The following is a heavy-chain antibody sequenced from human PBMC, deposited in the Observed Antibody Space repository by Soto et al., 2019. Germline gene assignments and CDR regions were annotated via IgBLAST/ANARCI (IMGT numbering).Heavy chain of an antibody. V-gene: IGHV1-69*02. D-gene: IGHD6-13*01. CDR1: GGTFSSYT. J-gene: IGHJ4*02. CDR2: IIPILGIA. Sequence: SVKVSCKASGGTFSSYTISWVRQAPGQGLEWMGRIIPILGIANYAQKFQGRVTITADKSTSTAYMELSSLRSEDTAVYYCASLSPGYSSSWPDYWGQGTLVTVSS. CDR3: ASLSPGYSSSWPDY.